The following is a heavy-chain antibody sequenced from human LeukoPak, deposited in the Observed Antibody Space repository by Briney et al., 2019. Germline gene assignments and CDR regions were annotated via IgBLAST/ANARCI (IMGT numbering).Heavy chain of an antibody. CDR2: IYYSGST. V-gene: IGHV4-59*01. Sequence: SETLSLTCTVSGGSISNYYWSWIRQPPGKGLGWVGYIYYSGSTNYDPSLKSRVTISVDTSKNQFSLKLSSVTAADTAVYYCARVAHCSSTTCYQGIFDYWGQGTLVTVSS. CDR3: ARVAHCSSTTCYQGIFDY. CDR1: GGSISNYY. J-gene: IGHJ4*02. D-gene: IGHD2-2*01.